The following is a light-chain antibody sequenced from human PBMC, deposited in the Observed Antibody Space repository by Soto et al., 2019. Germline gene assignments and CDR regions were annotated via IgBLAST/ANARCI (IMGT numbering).Light chain of an antibody. J-gene: IGKJ1*01. CDR1: QSISNW. Sequence: DIQMTQSPSTLSASVGDRVTITCRASQSISNWLAWYQQRPGKAPKLLIYKASNLESGVPSRFSGCGSGTEFTLIICSLQPDDFATYYCQQYNSYSWTFGQGTKVEIK. CDR2: KAS. V-gene: IGKV1-5*03. CDR3: QQYNSYSWT.